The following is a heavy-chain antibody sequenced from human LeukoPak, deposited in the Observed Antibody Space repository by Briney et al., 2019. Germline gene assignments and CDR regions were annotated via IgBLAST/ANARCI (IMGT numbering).Heavy chain of an antibody. CDR3: ATVGIKWELPGFDP. CDR2: FDPGDGET. V-gene: IGHV1-24*01. Sequence: ASVKVSCKVSGYTLTELSMHWVRQAPGKGLEWMGGFDPGDGETIYAQKFQGRVTMTEDTSTDTAYMELSSLRSEDTAVYYCATVGIKWELPGFDPWGQGTLVTVSS. CDR1: GYTLTELS. D-gene: IGHD1-26*01. J-gene: IGHJ5*02.